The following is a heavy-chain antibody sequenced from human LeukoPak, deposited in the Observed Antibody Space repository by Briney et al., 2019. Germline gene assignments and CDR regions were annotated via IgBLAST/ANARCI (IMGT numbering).Heavy chain of an antibody. Sequence: ASVKVSCKASGYTFTTHHINWVRQATGQGLEWMGYINPNSGSTGYTKRFQGRVTFTRSTSTSTVYMEMSGLTSEDTAVYYCTRTAYCTNGVCYFTGYDHWGQGTLVTVSS. CDR1: GYTFTTHH. CDR3: TRTAYCTNGVCYFTGYDH. V-gene: IGHV1-8*03. J-gene: IGHJ4*02. D-gene: IGHD2-8*01. CDR2: INPNSGST.